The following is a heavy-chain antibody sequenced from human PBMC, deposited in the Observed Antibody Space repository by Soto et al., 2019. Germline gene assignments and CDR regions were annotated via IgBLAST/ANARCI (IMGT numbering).Heavy chain of an antibody. CDR1: GGSISSTNW. J-gene: IGHJ4*02. CDR2: IYHSGST. V-gene: IGHV4-4*02. Sequence: PSETLSLTCAVSGGSISSTNWWSWVRQPPGKGLEWIGEIYHSGSTNYNPSLKSRVTISVDKSKNQFSLSLSSVTAADTAVYYCARDGQQQLASDDWGQGTLVTVSS. CDR3: ARDGQQQLASDD. D-gene: IGHD6-13*01.